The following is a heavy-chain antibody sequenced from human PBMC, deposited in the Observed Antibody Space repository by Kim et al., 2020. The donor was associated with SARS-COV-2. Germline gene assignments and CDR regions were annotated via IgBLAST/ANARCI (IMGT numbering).Heavy chain of an antibody. CDR1: GGSISSGNYY. CDR3: ARISGITIFGVVITGPFDY. J-gene: IGHJ4*02. Sequence: SETLSLTCTVSGGSISSGNYYWSWIRQHPGKGLEWIGYIYYSGSTYYNPSLKSRVTISVDTSKNQFSLKLSSVTAVDTAVYYCARISGITIFGVVITGPFDYWGQGTLVTVSS. D-gene: IGHD3-3*01. V-gene: IGHV4-31*03. CDR2: IYYSGST.